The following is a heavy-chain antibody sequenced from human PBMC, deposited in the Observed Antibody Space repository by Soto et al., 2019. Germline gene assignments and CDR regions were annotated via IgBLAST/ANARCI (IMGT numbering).Heavy chain of an antibody. CDR1: GFTFNTFG. CDR3: AKTTTVPPSDDSRGRGALIDH. D-gene: IGHD6-19*01. V-gene: IGHV3-23*01. CDR2: ISGSGRST. Sequence: GGSLRLSCAASGFTFNTFGMNWVRQAPGKGLEWVSAISGSGRSTYYADSVKGRFTISRDNSKNMVYLQMNSLRVDDSAVYYCAKTTTVPPSDDSRGRGALIDHWGQGTLVTVSS. J-gene: IGHJ4*02.